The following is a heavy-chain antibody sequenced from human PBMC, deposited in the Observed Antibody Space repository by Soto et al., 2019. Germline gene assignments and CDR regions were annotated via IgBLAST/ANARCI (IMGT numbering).Heavy chain of an antibody. CDR1: GYTFSRYG. V-gene: IGHV1-18*01. CDR2: ISGDNGNT. CDR3: ARASAYSTPWSFDN. D-gene: IGHD6-13*01. Sequence: QVQLVQSGAEVKKPGASVRVSCKASGYTFSRYGISWVRQAPGQGLEWMGWISGDNGNTKESEKLQGRVTLTTDTAANTAHMELRGLRSDDTAVYYCARASAYSTPWSFDNWGQGTLVTVSS. J-gene: IGHJ4*02.